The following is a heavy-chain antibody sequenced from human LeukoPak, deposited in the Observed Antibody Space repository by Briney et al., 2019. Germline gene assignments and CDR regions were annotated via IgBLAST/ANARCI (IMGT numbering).Heavy chain of an antibody. D-gene: IGHD2-2*02. CDR3: ARGQLQYYYYVDV. CDR2: ITYDGSKK. V-gene: IGHV3-30*04. Sequence: PGGSLRLSCAASGFTFINHAMHWVPQAPGKGLEWVAGITYDGSKKYYPDSVKGRCTISRDNSKKTLFLEMNSLRAEDTAVYYCARGQLQYYYYVDVWGKGTTVTVSS. J-gene: IGHJ6*03. CDR1: GFTFINHA.